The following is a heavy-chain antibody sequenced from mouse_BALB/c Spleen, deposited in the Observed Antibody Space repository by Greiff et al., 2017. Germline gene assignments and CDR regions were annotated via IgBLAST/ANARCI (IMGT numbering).Heavy chain of an antibody. CDR3: ARTHLLGTTDAMDY. V-gene: IGHV2-2*02. D-gene: IGHD2-14*01. CDR2: ICSGGST. J-gene: IGHJ4*01. CDR1: GFSLTSYG. Sequence: QVQLQQSGPGLVQPSQCLSITCTVSGFSLTSYGVHWVRQSPGKGLEWLGVICSGGSTDYNAAFISRLSISKDNSKSQVFFKRNSLQDNDTAIYYCARTHLLGTTDAMDYWGQGTSVTVSS.